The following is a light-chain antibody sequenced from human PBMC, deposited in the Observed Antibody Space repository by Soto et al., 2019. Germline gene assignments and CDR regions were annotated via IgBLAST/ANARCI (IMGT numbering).Light chain of an antibody. J-gene: IGKJ2*01. CDR2: GAP. V-gene: IGKV3-20*01. CDR1: QSVGDNY. Sequence: EIVLTQSPGTLSLSPGERATLSCRASQSVGDNYLAWYQQKPGQAPRLLIYGAPSRATGIPDRFTGSGSGTDFALAISDLEPEDFAVYYCQQYGSPPYSFGRGTKLEIK. CDR3: QQYGSPPYS.